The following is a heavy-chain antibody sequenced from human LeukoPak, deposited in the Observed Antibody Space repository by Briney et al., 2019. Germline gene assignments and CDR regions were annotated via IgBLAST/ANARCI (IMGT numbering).Heavy chain of an antibody. D-gene: IGHD3-22*01. V-gene: IGHV3-23*01. CDR1: GFSFSSYD. J-gene: IGHJ4*02. CDR2: IRTSGDST. CDR3: AKGLYDSSGYSEHFDY. Sequence: GGSLRLSCAASGFSFSSYDMSWVRQAPGKGLEWVSGIRTSGDSTYYADSVKGRFTISRDNSRDTLNLQMNSLRAEDTAVYYCAKGLYDSSGYSEHFDYWGQGTQVTVSS.